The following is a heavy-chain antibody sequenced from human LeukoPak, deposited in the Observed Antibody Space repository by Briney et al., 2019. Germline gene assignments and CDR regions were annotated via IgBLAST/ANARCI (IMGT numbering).Heavy chain of an antibody. CDR2: TSHRVST. CDR3: ARVFELGMNAVDI. J-gene: IGHJ3*02. V-gene: IGHV4-34*01. Sequence: SETLSLTCAVHGMSFSDYYWNWIRQPPGKGPEWIGETSHRVSTNYNPSLKSRVTISRDTSKNQFSLNVTSVTAADTAIYYCARVFELGMNAVDIWGQGTMVTVSS. D-gene: IGHD7-27*01. CDR1: GMSFSDYY.